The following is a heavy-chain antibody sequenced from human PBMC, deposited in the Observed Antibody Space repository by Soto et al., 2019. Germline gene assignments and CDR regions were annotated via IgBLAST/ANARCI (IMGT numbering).Heavy chain of an antibody. V-gene: IGHV3-23*01. Sequence: GGSLRLSCAASGFTFSSYAMSWVRQAPWKGLEWVSAISGSGGSTYYADSVKGRFTISRDNSKNTLYLQMNSLRAEDTAVYYCASSSTCCSWCFSSSYWGQGTLVTVSS. CDR2: ISGSGGST. J-gene: IGHJ4*02. CDR3: ASSSTCCSWCFSSSY. D-gene: IGHD2-2*01. CDR1: GFTFSSYA.